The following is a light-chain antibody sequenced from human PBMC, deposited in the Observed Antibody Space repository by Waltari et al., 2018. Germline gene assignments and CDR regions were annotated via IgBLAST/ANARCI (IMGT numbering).Light chain of an antibody. CDR1: PNNIISDQH. V-gene: IGLV2-14*03. J-gene: IGLJ3*02. Sequence: QSALTQPASVSGSPGQLLHILCTAAPNNIISDQHVSWFQQHPGKAPKVMIYDVDNWPSGVSHRFSGSRSGNTASLIISGLQAEDEADYYCSSYTSSSTWVFGGGTKLTVL. CDR3: SSYTSSSTWV. CDR2: DVD.